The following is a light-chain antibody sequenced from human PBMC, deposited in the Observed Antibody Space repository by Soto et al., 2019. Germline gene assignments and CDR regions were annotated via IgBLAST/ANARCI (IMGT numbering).Light chain of an antibody. Sequence: QSVLTQPPSVSGAPRQRVSISCSGATSNIGNNAVNWYQQLPGKAPKLLIYFDDLMPSGVSDRFSGSKSGTSASLAISGLQSEDEADYCCAAWDDSLNVVLFGGGTQLTVL. V-gene: IGLV1-36*01. J-gene: IGLJ2*01. CDR2: FDD. CDR1: TSNIGNNA. CDR3: AAWDDSLNVVL.